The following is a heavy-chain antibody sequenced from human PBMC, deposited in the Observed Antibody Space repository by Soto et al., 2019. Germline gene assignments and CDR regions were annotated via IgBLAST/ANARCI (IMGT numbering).Heavy chain of an antibody. D-gene: IGHD3-10*01. Sequence: EVQLEDTGGGLIQPGGSLRLSCAASGFIISSNNMNWVRQAPGKGLEWVSIIHSGDSTSYAGSVKGRFTISRDNSKNTVFLQMNSLRAEDTAVYYCARDKPGNYGMDVWGRGTTVTVSS. CDR2: IHSGDST. CDR1: GFIISSNN. V-gene: IGHV3-53*02. CDR3: ARDKPGNYGMDV. J-gene: IGHJ6*02.